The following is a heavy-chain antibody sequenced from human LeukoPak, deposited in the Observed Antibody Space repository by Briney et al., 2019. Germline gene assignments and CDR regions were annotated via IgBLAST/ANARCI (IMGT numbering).Heavy chain of an antibody. CDR3: ASPLLQLDDLPYYMDV. CDR2: INPNSGGT. Sequence: GASVKVSCKASGGTFSSYAISWVRQAPGQGLEWMGWINPNSGGTNYAQKFQGRVTMTRDTSIGTAYMELSRLRSDDTAVYYCASPLLQLDDLPYYMDVWGTGTTVSVSS. CDR1: GGTFSSYA. V-gene: IGHV1-2*02. D-gene: IGHD6-6*01. J-gene: IGHJ6*03.